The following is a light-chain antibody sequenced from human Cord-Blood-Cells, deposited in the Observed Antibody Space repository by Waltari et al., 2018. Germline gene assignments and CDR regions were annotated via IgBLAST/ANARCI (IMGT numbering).Light chain of an antibody. J-gene: IGLJ2*01. CDR3: QVWDSSSDVV. CDR1: NIGSKS. CDR2: YDS. V-gene: IGLV3-21*04. Sequence: SYVLTQPPSVSVAPGKTARITCGGKNIGSKSVHWYQQKPGQAPVLVIYYDSDRTSGIPERFSGSNSGNTATLTISRVEAGDEADYYCQVWDSSSDVVFGGGTKLTVL.